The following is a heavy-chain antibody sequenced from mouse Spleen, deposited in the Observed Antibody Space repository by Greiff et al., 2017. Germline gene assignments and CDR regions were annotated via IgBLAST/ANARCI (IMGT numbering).Heavy chain of an antibody. V-gene: IGHV5-17*01. CDR1: GFTFSDYG. Sequence: VQLQQSGGGLVKPGGSLKLSCAASGFTFSDYGMHWVRQAPEKGLEWVAYISSGSSTIYYADTVKGRFTISRDNAKNTLFLQMTSLRSEDTAMYYCASPNYYGSSDYAMDYWGQGTSVTVSS. D-gene: IGHD1-1*01. CDR3: ASPNYYGSSDYAMDY. CDR2: ISSGSSTI. J-gene: IGHJ4*01.